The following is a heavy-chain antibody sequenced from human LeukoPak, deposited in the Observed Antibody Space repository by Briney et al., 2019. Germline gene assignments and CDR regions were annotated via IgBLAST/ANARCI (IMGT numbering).Heavy chain of an antibody. V-gene: IGHV3-33*01. D-gene: IGHD3-10*01. CDR3: ARGIYGSGSFEIDY. Sequence: GGSRRLSCAASGFTFSRYGMHWVRQAPGKGLEWVAVIWYDGSNKYYADSVKGRFTISRDNSKNTLYLQMNSLRAEDTAVYYCARGIYGSGSFEIDYWGQGTLVTVSS. J-gene: IGHJ4*02. CDR1: GFTFSRYG. CDR2: IWYDGSNK.